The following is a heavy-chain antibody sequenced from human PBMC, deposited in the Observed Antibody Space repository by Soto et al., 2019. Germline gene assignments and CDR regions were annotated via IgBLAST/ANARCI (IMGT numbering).Heavy chain of an antibody. Sequence: ASVKVSCKASGYTFTGYYMHWVRQVPGQGLERMGWINPNSGGTNYAQKFQGWVTMTTDTSTSTVHMEVRSLRSDDTAVYSFAREGVAPYYYYGMDVLGQGTPVTVSS. CDR2: INPNSGGT. J-gene: IGHJ6*02. CDR3: AREGVAPYYYYGMDV. V-gene: IGHV1-2*04. CDR1: GYTFTGYY.